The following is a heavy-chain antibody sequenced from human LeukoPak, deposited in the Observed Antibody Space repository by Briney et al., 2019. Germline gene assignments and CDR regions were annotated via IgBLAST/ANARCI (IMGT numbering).Heavy chain of an antibody. V-gene: IGHV4-34*01. CDR2: INHSGSI. CDR1: GGSFSGHY. J-gene: IGHJ4*02. CDR3: ASVELATTNFDY. D-gene: IGHD1-1*01. Sequence: SETLSLTCAVYGGSFSGHYWSWIRQPPGKGLEWSGEINHSGSINYNPSLKSRVTISVDTFKHEFSLKVNSVSAADTAVYYCASVELATTNFDYWGQGTLVTVSS.